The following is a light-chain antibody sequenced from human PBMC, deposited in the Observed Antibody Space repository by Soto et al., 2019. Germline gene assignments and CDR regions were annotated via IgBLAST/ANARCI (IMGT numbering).Light chain of an antibody. Sequence: QLVLTQPPSASETPGQRVTISCSGSFSNIGSNYVCWYQQVPGAAPKILISRNDQRPSGVPDRFSGSKSGTSASLAISGLQSDDEADYYCAAWDDSLTAVVFGGGTKLTVL. CDR3: AAWDDSLTAVV. J-gene: IGLJ2*01. CDR1: FSNIGSNY. CDR2: RND. V-gene: IGLV1-47*01.